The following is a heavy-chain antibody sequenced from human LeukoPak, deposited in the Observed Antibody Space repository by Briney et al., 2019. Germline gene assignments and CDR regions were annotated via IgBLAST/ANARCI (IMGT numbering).Heavy chain of an antibody. CDR3: TRLGEVDTAMIKSAYDI. CDR1: GFTFSGSG. Sequence: PGGSLRLSCAASGFTFSGSGMHWVRQASGKGLEWVGRIRSKANSYATAYAASVKGRFTISRDDSKNTAYLQMNSLKTEDTAVYYCTRLGEVDTAMIKSAYDIWGQGTMVTVSS. D-gene: IGHD5-18*01. J-gene: IGHJ3*02. CDR2: IRSKANSYAT. V-gene: IGHV3-73*01.